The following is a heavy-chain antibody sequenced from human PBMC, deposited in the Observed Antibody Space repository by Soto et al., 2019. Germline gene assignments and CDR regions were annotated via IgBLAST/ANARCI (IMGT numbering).Heavy chain of an antibody. CDR1: AFTFNNCA. CDR2: ISDDGNQK. V-gene: IGHV3-30*18. Sequence: QVHLVESGGGVVQPGRSLRLSCAASAFTFNNCAMHWVRQAPGKGLEWVAIISDDGNQKNYVDSVKGRFTISRDNSKNTLYLQMDSLRPEDTAVYFCAKGCNTPYGFFVVNWGQGTRVTVSS. CDR3: AKGCNTPYGFFVVN. J-gene: IGHJ4*02. D-gene: IGHD2-15*01.